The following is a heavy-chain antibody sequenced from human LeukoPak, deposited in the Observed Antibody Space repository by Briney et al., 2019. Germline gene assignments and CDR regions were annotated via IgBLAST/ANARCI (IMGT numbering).Heavy chain of an antibody. CDR1: GFTFISYA. J-gene: IGHJ5*02. CDR3: AIVVAARQGTIDP. CDR2: ISGSGGTT. V-gene: IGHV3-23*01. D-gene: IGHD6-6*01. Sequence: PGGSLRLSCAASGFTFISYAMSSVRQAPGKGLECVSAISGSGGTTYCAASVKGRFTISRDNSKSTLYVQMNSLRAEDTAVYYCAIVVAARQGTIDPWGQGTLVTISS.